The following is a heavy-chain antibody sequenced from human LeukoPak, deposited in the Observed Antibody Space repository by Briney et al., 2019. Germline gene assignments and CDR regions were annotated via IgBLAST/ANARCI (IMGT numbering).Heavy chain of an antibody. J-gene: IGHJ4*02. CDR3: ARHRPGYCNSTRCYYSYYFDY. CDR1: GYSFSSNW. Sequence: GEALKISCKGSGYSFSSNWIGWVRQMPGKGLEWMGIIYPGDSDTRYSPSFQGQVTISADKSINTAYLQWSSLKASDTATYYCARHRPGYCNSTRCYYSYYFDYWGQGTLVAVSS. CDR2: IYPGDSDT. V-gene: IGHV5-51*01. D-gene: IGHD2-2*01.